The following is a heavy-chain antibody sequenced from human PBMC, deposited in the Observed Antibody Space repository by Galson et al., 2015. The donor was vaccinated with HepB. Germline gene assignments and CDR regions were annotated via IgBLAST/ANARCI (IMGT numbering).Heavy chain of an antibody. Sequence: SLRLSCAASGFTFSSYSMNWVRQAPGKGLEWVSYISSSSTTMYYADSVEGRFTISRDNAKNSLYLQMNSLRAEDTAVYYCARDRVSTNTYYYYYGMDVWGQGTTVTVSS. J-gene: IGHJ6*02. CDR3: ARDRVSTNTYYYYYGMDV. CDR2: ISSSSTTM. D-gene: IGHD5/OR15-5a*01. CDR1: GFTFSSYS. V-gene: IGHV3-48*01.